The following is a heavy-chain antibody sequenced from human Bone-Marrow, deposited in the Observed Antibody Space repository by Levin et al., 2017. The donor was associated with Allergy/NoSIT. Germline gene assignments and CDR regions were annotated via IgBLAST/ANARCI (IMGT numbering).Heavy chain of an antibody. V-gene: IGHV1-2*02. J-gene: IGHJ4*02. CDR2: INPDTGDT. D-gene: IGHD3-10*01. CDR3: VRSRSFYFDN. CDR1: GYPFTNYF. Sequence: ASVKVSCKPSGYPFTNYFLAWVRQAPGQGPEWMGWINPDTGDTDYAQKFQGRVTMTRDTSIRTAFIVLSRLRSDDTAIYYCVRSRSFYFDNWGQGTLVTLSS.